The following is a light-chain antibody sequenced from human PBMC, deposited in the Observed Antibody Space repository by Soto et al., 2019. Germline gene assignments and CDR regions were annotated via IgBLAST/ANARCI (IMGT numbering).Light chain of an antibody. CDR1: QGISSY. Sequence: AIRMTQSPSSFSASTGDRVTITCRASQGISSYLAWYQQKPGKAPKLLIYAASTLQSGVPSRFSGSGSGTDFTLTISCLRSEDFATYYCQQYYSYPHTFGQGTKLEIK. J-gene: IGKJ2*01. CDR2: AAS. V-gene: IGKV1-8*01. CDR3: QQYYSYPHT.